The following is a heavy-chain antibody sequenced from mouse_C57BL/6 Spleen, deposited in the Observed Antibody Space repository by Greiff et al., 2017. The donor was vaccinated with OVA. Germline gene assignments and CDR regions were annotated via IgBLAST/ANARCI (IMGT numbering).Heavy chain of an antibody. CDR2: IRNKANGYTT. J-gene: IGHJ3*01. CDR3: ARSAYGYDGAWFAY. D-gene: IGHD2-2*01. V-gene: IGHV7-3*01. CDR1: GFTFTDYY. Sequence: DVQLVESGGGLVQPGGSLSLSCAASGFTFTDYYMSWVRQPPGKALEWLGFIRNKANGYTTEYSASVKGRFTISRDNSQSILYLQMNALRAEDSATYYCARSAYGYDGAWFAYWGQGTLVTVSA.